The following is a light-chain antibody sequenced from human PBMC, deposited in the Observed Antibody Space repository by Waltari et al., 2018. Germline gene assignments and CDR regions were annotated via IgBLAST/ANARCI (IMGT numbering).Light chain of an antibody. CDR3: QQYNSFPT. J-gene: IGKJ1*01. CDR1: QSIITW. Sequence: DIQMTQSPSTLSVSVGDRVTITCRASQSIITWLAWYQQKPEKAPKVLIYKASNLQSWVPSRFSGSGSGTEFTLTISSLQPDDFGTYYCQQYNSFPTFGQGTKVEIK. V-gene: IGKV1-5*03. CDR2: KAS.